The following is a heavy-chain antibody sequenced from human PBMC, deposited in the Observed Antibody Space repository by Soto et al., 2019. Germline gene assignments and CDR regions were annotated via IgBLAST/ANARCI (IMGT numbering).Heavy chain of an antibody. J-gene: IGHJ3*02. V-gene: IGHV3-74*01. CDR1: GFTFSSYI. D-gene: IGHD6-19*01. CDR2: INSDGSST. CDR3: ARVRMAGDFDI. Sequence: EVQLVESGGGLVQPGGSLRLSCAASGFTFSSYIMHWVRQAPGKGLVWVSRINSDGSSTTYADSVKGRFTISRDSAKNTLYLQMNSLRAEDTAVYYCARVRMAGDFDIWGQGTMVTVSS.